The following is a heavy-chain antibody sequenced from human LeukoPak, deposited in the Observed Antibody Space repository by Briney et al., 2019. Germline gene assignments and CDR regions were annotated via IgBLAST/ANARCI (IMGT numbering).Heavy chain of an antibody. J-gene: IGHJ3*02. Sequence: SVKVSRKASGGTFSSYAISWVRQAPGQGLEWMGRIIPILGIANYAQKFQGRVTITADKSTSTAYMELSSLRSEDTAVYYCARGGRDDAFDIWGQGTMVTVSS. CDR1: GGTFSSYA. V-gene: IGHV1-69*04. CDR3: ARGGRDDAFDI. CDR2: IIPILGIA. D-gene: IGHD1-26*01.